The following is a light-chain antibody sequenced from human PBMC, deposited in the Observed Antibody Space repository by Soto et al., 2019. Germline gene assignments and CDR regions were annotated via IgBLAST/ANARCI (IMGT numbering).Light chain of an antibody. CDR3: QSYDSSLSGYV. Sequence: QSALTQPASVSGSPGQSITISCTGTSSDVGSYNLVSWYQQHPGKAPKLMIYEANKRPSGVSNRFSGSKSGNTASLAITGLRAEDEADYYCQSYDSSLSGYVFGTGTKLTVL. V-gene: IGLV2-14*02. CDR1: SSDVGSYNL. J-gene: IGLJ1*01. CDR2: EAN.